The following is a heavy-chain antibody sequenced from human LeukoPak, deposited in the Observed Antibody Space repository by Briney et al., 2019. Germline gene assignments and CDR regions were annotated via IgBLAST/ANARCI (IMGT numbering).Heavy chain of an antibody. CDR1: GYTFTSYY. V-gene: IGHV1-46*01. CDR3: ARAQEGNRRWDAFDI. D-gene: IGHD1-14*01. Sequence: ASVKVSCKASGYTFTSYYMHWVRQAPGQGLEWMGIINPSGGSTSYAQKFQGRVTMTRDTSTSTVYMELSSLRSEDTAVYYCARAQEGNRRWDAFDIWGQGTMVTVSS. CDR2: INPSGGST. J-gene: IGHJ3*02.